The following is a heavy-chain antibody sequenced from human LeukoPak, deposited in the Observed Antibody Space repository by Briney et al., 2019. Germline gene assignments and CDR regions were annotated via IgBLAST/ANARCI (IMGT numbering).Heavy chain of an antibody. Sequence: TSETLSLTCAVYGGPFSGYYWSWIRQPPGKGLEWIGEINHSGSTNYNPSLKSRVTISVDTSKNQFSLKLSSVTAADTAVYYCARVSERLGYWGQGTLVTVSS. J-gene: IGHJ4*02. V-gene: IGHV4-34*01. CDR2: INHSGST. CDR3: ARVSERLGY. CDR1: GGPFSGYY. D-gene: IGHD2/OR15-2a*01.